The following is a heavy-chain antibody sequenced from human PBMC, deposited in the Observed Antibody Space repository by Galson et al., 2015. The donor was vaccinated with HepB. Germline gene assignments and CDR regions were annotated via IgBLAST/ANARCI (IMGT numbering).Heavy chain of an antibody. D-gene: IGHD1-26*01. CDR3: TSGSYSSPYYYYGMDV. Sequence: SLRLSCAASGFTFSGSAMHWVRQASGKGLEWVGRIRSKANSYATAYAASVKGRFTISRDDSKNTAYLQMNSLKTEDTAVYYCTSGSYSSPYYYYGMDVWGQGTTVTVSS. CDR1: GFTFSGSA. J-gene: IGHJ6*02. CDR2: IRSKANSYAT. V-gene: IGHV3-73*01.